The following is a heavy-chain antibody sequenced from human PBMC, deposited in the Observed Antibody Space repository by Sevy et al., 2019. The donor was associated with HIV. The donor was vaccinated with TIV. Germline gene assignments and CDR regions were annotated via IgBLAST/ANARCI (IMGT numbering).Heavy chain of an antibody. J-gene: IGHJ5*02. Sequence: GGSLRLSCVASGFTFSEYGMHWVRQAPGKGLEWVAVISHDGRNNKYNADSVKGRFTSSRDNSKNTLYLQMNSLRAEETAIYYCARDRGEILRSAFKSWGQGTRVTVSS. CDR3: ARDRGEILRSAFKS. CDR2: ISHDGRNNK. D-gene: IGHD3-10*01. V-gene: IGHV3-33*08. CDR1: GFTFSEYG.